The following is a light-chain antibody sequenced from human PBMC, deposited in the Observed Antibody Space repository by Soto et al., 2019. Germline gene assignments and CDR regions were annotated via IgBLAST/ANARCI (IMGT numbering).Light chain of an antibody. Sequence: QSVLTQPPSVSGAPGQRVTISCTGSSSNIGPGYDVHWYQQLPGTAPKLLIYSNTNRPSGVPDRFSGSRSGTSASLAITGPHAEDEADYYCQSYDRSLSGSVFGTGTKVTVL. CDR2: SNT. CDR1: SSNIGPGYD. CDR3: QSYDRSLSGSV. J-gene: IGLJ1*01. V-gene: IGLV1-40*01.